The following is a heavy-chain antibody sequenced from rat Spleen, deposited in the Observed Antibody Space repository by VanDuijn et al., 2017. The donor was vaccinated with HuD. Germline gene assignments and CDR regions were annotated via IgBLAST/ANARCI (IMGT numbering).Heavy chain of an antibody. CDR3: ARIYITDYYWYFDF. J-gene: IGHJ1*01. CDR2: ITNASGGT. D-gene: IGHD1-6*01. Sequence: EVQLVESGGGLVQPGRSLKLSCVASGFTFNYYWMTWIRQAPGKGLEWVASITNASGGTHYPDSVKGRFTISRDIAKTTLYLHMTSLRSEDTATYYCARIYITDYYWYFDFWGPGTMVTVSS. CDR1: GFTFNYYW. V-gene: IGHV5-31*01.